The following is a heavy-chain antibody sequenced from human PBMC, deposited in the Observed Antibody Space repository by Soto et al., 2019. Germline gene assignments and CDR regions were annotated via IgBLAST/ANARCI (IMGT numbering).Heavy chain of an antibody. D-gene: IGHD6-19*01. CDR2: ISAYNGNT. CDR3: ARDLHSSGWYDAFDI. V-gene: IGHV1-18*01. Sequence: VKVSCKASGYTFTSYGISWVRQAPGQGLEWMGWISAYNGNTNYAQKLQGRVTMTTDTSTSTAYMELRSLRSDDTAVYYCARDLHSSGWYDAFDIWGQGTMVTVSS. J-gene: IGHJ3*02. CDR1: GYTFTSYG.